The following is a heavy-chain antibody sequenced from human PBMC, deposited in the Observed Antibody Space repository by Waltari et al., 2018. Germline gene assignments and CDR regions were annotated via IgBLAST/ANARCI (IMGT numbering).Heavy chain of an antibody. CDR2: IWYDGSNK. CDR1: GFTFSSYG. Sequence: QVQLVESGGGVVQPGRSLRLSCAASGFTFSSYGMHWVRQAPGKGLEWVAVIWYDGSNKYYADSVKGRFTISRDNSKNTLYLQMNSLRAEDTAVYYCAKEAAAGTDAFDIWGQGTMVTVSS. CDR3: AKEAAAGTDAFDI. V-gene: IGHV3-33*06. J-gene: IGHJ3*02. D-gene: IGHD6-13*01.